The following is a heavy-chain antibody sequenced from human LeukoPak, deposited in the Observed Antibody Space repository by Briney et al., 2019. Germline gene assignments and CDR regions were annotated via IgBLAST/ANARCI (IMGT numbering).Heavy chain of an antibody. CDR3: ARQTCSSTSCYMGLDFDY. CDR2: IYYSGST. J-gene: IGHJ4*02. CDR1: GGSISSSSYY. Sequence: SETLSLTCTVSGGSISSSSYYWGWIRQPPGKGLEWIGSIYYSGSTYYNPSLKSRVTISVDTSKNQFSLKLSSVTAADTAVYYRARQTCSSTSCYMGLDFDYWGQGTLVTVSS. D-gene: IGHD2-2*02. V-gene: IGHV4-39*01.